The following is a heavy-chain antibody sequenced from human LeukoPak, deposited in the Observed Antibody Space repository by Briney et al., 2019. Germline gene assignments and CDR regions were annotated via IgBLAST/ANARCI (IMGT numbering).Heavy chain of an antibody. CDR2: IYPGDSDT. Sequence: GESLKISCKGSGYSFTSYWIGWVRQMPGKGLEWMGIIYPGDSDTRYSPSLQGQVTISADKSISTAYLQWSSLKASDTAMYFCARQKDSSTWYEIFDYWGQGTLVTVSS. V-gene: IGHV5-51*01. D-gene: IGHD6-13*01. J-gene: IGHJ4*02. CDR3: ARQKDSSTWYEIFDY. CDR1: GYSFTSYW.